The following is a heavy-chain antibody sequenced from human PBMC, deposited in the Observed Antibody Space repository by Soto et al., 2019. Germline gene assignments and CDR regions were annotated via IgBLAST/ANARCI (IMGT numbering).Heavy chain of an antibody. D-gene: IGHD1-20*01. CDR2: INAGNGNT. CDR1: GYTFTAYA. V-gene: IGHV1-3*01. CDR3: ARGITLPTPLDY. J-gene: IGHJ4*02. Sequence: ASVKVSCKASGYTFTAYAMHWVRQAPGQRLEWMGWINAGNGNTKYSQKFQGRVTITRDTSASTAYMELSSLRSEDTAVYYCARGITLPTPLDYWGQGTLVTVSS.